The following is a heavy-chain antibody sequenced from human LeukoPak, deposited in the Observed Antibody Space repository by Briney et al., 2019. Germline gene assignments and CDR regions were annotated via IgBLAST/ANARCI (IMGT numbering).Heavy chain of an antibody. D-gene: IGHD6-13*01. Sequence: ASVKVSCKASGHTFTGYCMHWVRQAPGQGLEWMGWINPNSGGTNYAQKFQGRVTMTRDTSISTAYMELSRLRSDDTAVYYCARERIAAAATSADYWGQGTLVTVSS. CDR2: INPNSGGT. CDR1: GHTFTGYC. V-gene: IGHV1-2*02. CDR3: ARERIAAAATSADY. J-gene: IGHJ4*02.